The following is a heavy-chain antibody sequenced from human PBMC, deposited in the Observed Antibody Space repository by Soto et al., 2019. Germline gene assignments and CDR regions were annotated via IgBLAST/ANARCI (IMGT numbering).Heavy chain of an antibody. CDR2: ISPYNGNT. CDR3: ASHDYGDYQRYFDY. CDR1: GYTFTSYG. V-gene: IGHV1-18*01. Sequence: GASVKVSCKASGYTFTSYGISWVRQAPGQGLEWMGWISPYNGNTNYAQKFQGRVTMTTDKSTSTAYMELSSLRSEDTAVYYCASHDYGDYQRYFDYWGQGTLVTVSS. D-gene: IGHD4-17*01. J-gene: IGHJ4*02.